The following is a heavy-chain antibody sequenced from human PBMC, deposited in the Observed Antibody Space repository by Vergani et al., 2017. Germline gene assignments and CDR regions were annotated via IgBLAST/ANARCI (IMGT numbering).Heavy chain of an antibody. CDR2: VNHGGST. CDR3: ASIARAPTRRNPPPDY. V-gene: IGHV4-34*01. CDR1: GGSFSDYY. J-gene: IGHJ4*02. D-gene: IGHD3-16*02. Sequence: QVQLQEWGAGLLKTSETLSLTCGVSGGSFSDYYWSWIRQAPGMGLEWIGEVNHGGSTNYNPPLKSRVSISVDTSKNQFSLQLTSVTAADSALYFCASIARAPTRRNPPPDYWGQGILVTVSS.